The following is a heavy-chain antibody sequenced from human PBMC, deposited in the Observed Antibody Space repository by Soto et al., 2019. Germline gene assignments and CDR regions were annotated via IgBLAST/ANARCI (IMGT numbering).Heavy chain of an antibody. V-gene: IGHV3-9*01. Sequence: EVQLVESGGGLVQPGRSLRLSCAASGFTFDDYAMHCVRHAPGKGLEWVSGISWNSGSIGYADSVKGRFTISRDNAKNSLYLQMNSLRAEDTALYYCAKAQGAVAGATFDYWGQGTLVTVSS. CDR3: AKAQGAVAGATFDY. CDR1: GFTFDDYA. D-gene: IGHD6-19*01. J-gene: IGHJ4*02. CDR2: ISWNSGSI.